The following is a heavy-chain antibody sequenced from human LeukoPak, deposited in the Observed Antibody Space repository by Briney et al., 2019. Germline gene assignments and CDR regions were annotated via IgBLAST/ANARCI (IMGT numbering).Heavy chain of an antibody. CDR1: GGTFSSYA. V-gene: IGHV1-69*13. D-gene: IGHD6-19*01. CDR2: TIPIFDTA. CDR3: ARVGYSSGWYPRLAYFDY. Sequence: SVKVSCKASGGTFSSYAISWVRQAPGQGLEWMGGTIPIFDTADYAQKFQDRVTITADESTSTAYMELSSLRSDDTAVYYCARVGYSSGWYPRLAYFDYWGQGTLVTVSS. J-gene: IGHJ4*02.